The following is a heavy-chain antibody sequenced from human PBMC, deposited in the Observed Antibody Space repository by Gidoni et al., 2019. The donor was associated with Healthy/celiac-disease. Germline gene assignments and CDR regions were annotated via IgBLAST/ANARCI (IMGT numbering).Heavy chain of an antibody. D-gene: IGHD6-19*01. Sequence: EVQLVESGGGLVQPGGSLRLSCAAPGFTFSSYWMSWVRQAPGKGLEWVANIKQDGSEKYYVDSVKGRFTISRDNAKNSLYLQMNSLRAEDTAVYYCARGGKAVVFFDYWGQGTLVTVSS. CDR2: IKQDGSEK. J-gene: IGHJ4*02. CDR3: ARGGKAVVFFDY. V-gene: IGHV3-7*03. CDR1: GFTFSSYW.